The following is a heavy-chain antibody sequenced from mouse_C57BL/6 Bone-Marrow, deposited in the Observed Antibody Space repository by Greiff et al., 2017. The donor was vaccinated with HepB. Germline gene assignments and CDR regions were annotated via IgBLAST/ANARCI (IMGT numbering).Heavy chain of an antibody. J-gene: IGHJ1*03. CDR1: GFSFNTYA. D-gene: IGHD2-1*01. CDR3: VRLGIYYGNLGWYFDV. V-gene: IGHV10-1*01. CDR2: IRSKSNNYAT. Sequence: EVQVVESGGGLVQPKGSLKLSCAASGFSFNTYAMNWVRQAPGKGLEWVARIRSKSNNYATYYADSVKDRFTISRDDSESMLYLQMNNLKTEDTAMYYCVRLGIYYGNLGWYFDVWGTGTTVTVSS.